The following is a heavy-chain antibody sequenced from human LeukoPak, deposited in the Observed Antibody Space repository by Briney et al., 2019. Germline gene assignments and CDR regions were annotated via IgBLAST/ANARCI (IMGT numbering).Heavy chain of an antibody. CDR2: VDVHGQGT. CDR3: ARSNYDSTTFYYHLDL. D-gene: IGHD2/OR15-2a*01. J-gene: IGHJ5*02. Sequence: GGSLRLSCAASGFAFSSYWMHWVRQAPGKGPVWVSRVDVHGQGTAYADSVKGRFTISRDNAKNTLSLQMNSLSAEDTAVYYCARSNYDSTTFYYHLDLWGQGTLVTVSS. CDR1: GFAFSSYW. V-gene: IGHV3-74*01.